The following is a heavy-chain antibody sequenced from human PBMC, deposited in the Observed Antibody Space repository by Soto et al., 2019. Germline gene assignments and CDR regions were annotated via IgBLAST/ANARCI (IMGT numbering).Heavy chain of an antibody. V-gene: IGHV1-69*02. CDR3: ATGVFHP. J-gene: IGHJ5*02. CDR2: IIPILGIA. Sequence: QVQLVQSGAEVKKPGSSVKVSCKASGGTFSSYTISWVRQAPGQGLEWMGRIIPILGIANYAQKFQGRVTITADKATSTGYLELGSLGAEVTAVYYCATGVFHPWGQEPQPSVSS. CDR1: GGTFSSYT. D-gene: IGHD3-10*01.